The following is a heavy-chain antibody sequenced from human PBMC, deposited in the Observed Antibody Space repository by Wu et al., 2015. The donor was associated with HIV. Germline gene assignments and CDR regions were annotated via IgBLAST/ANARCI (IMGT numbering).Heavy chain of an antibody. J-gene: IGHJ6*02. CDR2: IIPIFGTA. CDR3: ARDSCSGVAATPETTYYGIGR. D-gene: IGHD2-15*01. CDR1: GGTFSSYA. V-gene: IGHV1-69*05. Sequence: VQLVQSGAEVKKPGSSVKVSCKASGGTFSSYAISWVRQAPGQGLEWMGGIIPIFGTANYAQKFQGRVTITTDESTSTAYMELSSLRSEDTAVYYCARDSCSGVAATPETTYYGIGRLGPRDHGSPSP.